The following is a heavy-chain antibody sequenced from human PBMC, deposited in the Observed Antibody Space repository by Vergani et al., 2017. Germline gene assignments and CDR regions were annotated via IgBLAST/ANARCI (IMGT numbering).Heavy chain of an antibody. Sequence: EVQLVESGGGLVQPGRSLRLSCAASGFTFDDYAMHWVRQAPGKGLEWVSGISWNSGSIGYADSVKGRFTISRDNAKNSLYLQMNSLRAEDTALYYCATLGNVWGSYRFLADFDYWGQGTLVTVSS. CDR3: ATLGNVWGSYRFLADFDY. D-gene: IGHD3-16*02. J-gene: IGHJ4*02. CDR1: GFTFDDYA. CDR2: ISWNSGSI. V-gene: IGHV3-9*01.